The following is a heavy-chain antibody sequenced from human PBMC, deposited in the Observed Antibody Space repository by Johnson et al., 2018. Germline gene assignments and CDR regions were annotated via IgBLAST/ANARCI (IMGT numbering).Heavy chain of an antibody. Sequence: VQLQESGGGVIQPGGSLRLSCVASGFSFSSDWMHWVRQVPGKGLVWVSRINFDGREPAYADSVKGRFTISRDNSKNKLYLEMNRLRVEDTAVYYCAKDDRPTLRPAADFQHGGQGTLVTVSS. CDR1: GFSFSSDW. CDR2: INFDGREP. D-gene: IGHD2-15*01. CDR3: AKDDRPTLRPAADFQH. J-gene: IGHJ1*01. V-gene: IGHV3-74*03.